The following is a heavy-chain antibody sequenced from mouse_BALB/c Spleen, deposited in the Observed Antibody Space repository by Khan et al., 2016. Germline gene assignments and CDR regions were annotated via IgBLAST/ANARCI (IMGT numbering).Heavy chain of an antibody. CDR2: ISYSGSI. V-gene: IGHV3-8*02. CDR3: ARGYYAMDY. J-gene: IGHJ4*01. CDR1: GDSITRGY. Sequence: EVQLQESGPSLVKPSQTLSLTCSVTGDSITRGYWNWIRKFPGNKLEFMGYISYSGSINYNPSLSSRTSITRDTRYIHYYLQLNSAITEDTATYYCARGYYAMDYWGQGASVTVSS.